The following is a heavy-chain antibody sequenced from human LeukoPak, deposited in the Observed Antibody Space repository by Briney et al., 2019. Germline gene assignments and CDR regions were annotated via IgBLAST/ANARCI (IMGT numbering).Heavy chain of an antibody. J-gene: IGHJ6*03. D-gene: IGHD3-10*01. CDR3: TTPPPNALLWFGELLYGAGYYYYMDV. V-gene: IGHV3-15*01. Sequence: GGSLRLSCAASGFTFSSCTMYWVRQAPGKGLEWVGRIKSKTDGGTTDYAAPVKGRFTISRDDSKNTLYLQMNSLKTEDTAVYYCTTPPPNALLWFGELLYGAGYYYYMDVWGKGTTVTVSS. CDR1: GFTFSSCT. CDR2: IKSKTDGGTT.